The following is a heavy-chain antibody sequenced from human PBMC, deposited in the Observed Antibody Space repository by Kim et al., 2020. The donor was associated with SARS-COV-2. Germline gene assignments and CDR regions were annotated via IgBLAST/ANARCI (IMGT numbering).Heavy chain of an antibody. J-gene: IGHJ4*02. CDR3: AGHFRGTSIWFLGLYQFDS. CDR2: VYYTGAT. D-gene: IGHD3-10*01. Sequence: SETLSLTCTVSGGSISSSGYYWGWIRQPPGKGLEWIGSVYYTGATYCDPSLKSRVTISVDTSKNQFSLKLSSVTAADTAVYFCAGHFRGTSIWFLGLYQFDSWGQGTLVTVSS. V-gene: IGHV4-39*01. CDR1: GGSISSSGYY.